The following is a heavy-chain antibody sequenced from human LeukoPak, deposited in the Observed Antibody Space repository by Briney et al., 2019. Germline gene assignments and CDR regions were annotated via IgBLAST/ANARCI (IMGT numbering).Heavy chain of an antibody. Sequence: GGSLRLSCAASGFTFSSYSMNWVRQAPGKGLEWVSSISSSSSYIYYADSVKGRFTISRDNAKNSLYLQMNSLRAEDTAVYYCASAKYDILTGYSDAFGIWGQGTMVTVSS. CDR2: ISSSSSYI. CDR1: GFTFSSYS. D-gene: IGHD3-9*01. J-gene: IGHJ3*02. CDR3: ASAKYDILTGYSDAFGI. V-gene: IGHV3-21*01.